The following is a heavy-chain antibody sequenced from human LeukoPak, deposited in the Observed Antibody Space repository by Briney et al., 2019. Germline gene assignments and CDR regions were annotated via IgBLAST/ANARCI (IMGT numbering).Heavy chain of an antibody. J-gene: IGHJ4*02. CDR3: ARHGSTGYCSSTSCPIDY. V-gene: IGHV5-51*01. D-gene: IGHD2-2*01. CDR2: IYPGDSDT. Sequence: GESLKISCKGSGYIFTSYWIGWVRQLPGKGLEWMGIIYPGDSDTRYSPSFQGQVTISADKSISTAYLQWSSLKASDTAMYYCARHGSTGYCSSTSCPIDYWGQGTLVTVSS. CDR1: GYIFTSYW.